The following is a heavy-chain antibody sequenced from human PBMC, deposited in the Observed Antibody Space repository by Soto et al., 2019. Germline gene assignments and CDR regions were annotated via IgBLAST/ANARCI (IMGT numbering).Heavy chain of an antibody. CDR3: AREALTMVRGVIDNWFDP. J-gene: IGHJ5*02. V-gene: IGHV4-31*03. D-gene: IGHD3-10*01. CDR2: IYYGGST. Sequence: SETLSLTCTVSGGSISSGGYYWSWIRQHPGKGLEWIGYIYYGGSTYYNPSLKSRVTISVDTSKNQFSLKLSSVTAADTAVYYCAREALTMVRGVIDNWFDPWGQGTLVTVSS. CDR1: GGSISSGGYY.